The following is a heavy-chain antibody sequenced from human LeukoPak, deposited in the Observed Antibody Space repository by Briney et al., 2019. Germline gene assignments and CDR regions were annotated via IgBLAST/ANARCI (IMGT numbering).Heavy chain of an antibody. D-gene: IGHD5-18*01. CDR3: ARHGYIQFWLY. J-gene: IGHJ4*02. V-gene: IGHV4-39*01. CDR2: IDSSGTT. CDR1: GASISRDTYF. Sequence: PSETLSLTCTVSGASISRDTYFWGWIRQSPEKGLEWMGSIDSSGTTHYNSSLKSRVIISVDTSKNQVSLNLTSVTFADTAVYYCARHGYIQFWLYWGQGTQVIVSS.